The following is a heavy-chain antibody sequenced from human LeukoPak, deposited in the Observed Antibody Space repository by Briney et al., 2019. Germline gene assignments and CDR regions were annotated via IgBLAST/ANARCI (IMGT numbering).Heavy chain of an antibody. J-gene: IGHJ4*02. Sequence: PGRSLRLSCTASGFTFSSSTMSWVRQAPGKRPEWVSGILNNDIGGNAYYADAVKGRFTISRDDSKSTLYLEMNSLGAEDTAMYYCVKEIKYVGATYLHSWGQGTLVTVSS. CDR1: GFTFSSST. CDR3: VKEIKYVGATYLHS. V-gene: IGHV3-23*01. D-gene: IGHD1-26*01. CDR2: ILNNDIGGNA.